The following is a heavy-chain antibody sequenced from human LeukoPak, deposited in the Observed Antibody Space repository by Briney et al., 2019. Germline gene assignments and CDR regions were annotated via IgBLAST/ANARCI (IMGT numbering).Heavy chain of an antibody. V-gene: IGHV3-21*06. CDR2: ISSSSSSFV. CDR3: ASRACTDGVCSFDY. CDR1: GFTFSSHS. D-gene: IGHD2-8*01. Sequence: NPGGSLRLSCAASGFTFSSHSMNWVRQAPGKGLEWVSSISSSSSSFVYYADSVKGRFTISRDNAKSSLYLQMNSLRAEDTAVYYCASRACTDGVCSFDYWGQGTLVTVSS. J-gene: IGHJ4*03.